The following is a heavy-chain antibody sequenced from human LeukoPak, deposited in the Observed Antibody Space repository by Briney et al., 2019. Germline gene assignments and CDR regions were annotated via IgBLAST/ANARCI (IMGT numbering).Heavy chain of an antibody. CDR1: GTSMINSHY. D-gene: IGHD2-21*02. Sequence: SETLSLTCTVSGTSMINSHYWGWIRQSPGKGLEWIGRIYYSGSTFYNPSLKSRTTISVDTSKNHFSLELRSVTAADTAIYYCARNMTAITRLHVFDLWGPGTMVTVSS. J-gene: IGHJ3*01. CDR2: IYYSGST. CDR3: ARNMTAITRLHVFDL. V-gene: IGHV4-39*02.